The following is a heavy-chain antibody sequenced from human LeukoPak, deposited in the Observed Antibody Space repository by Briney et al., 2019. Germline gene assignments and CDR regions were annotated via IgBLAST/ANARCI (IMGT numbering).Heavy chain of an antibody. D-gene: IGHD6-19*01. J-gene: IGHJ4*02. Sequence: PGGSLRLSCAASGFTFSNAWMSWVRQAPGKGLEWVGRIKSKTDGGTTDYAAPVKGRFTISRDDSKSTLYLQMNSLKTEDTAVYYCTTTVIAVVEPHDYWGQGTLVTVSS. CDR3: TTTVIAVVEPHDY. CDR2: IKSKTDGGTT. CDR1: GFTFSNAW. V-gene: IGHV3-15*01.